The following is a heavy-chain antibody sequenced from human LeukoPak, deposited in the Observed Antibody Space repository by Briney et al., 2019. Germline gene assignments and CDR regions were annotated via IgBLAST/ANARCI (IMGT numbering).Heavy chain of an antibody. J-gene: IGHJ4*02. V-gene: IGHV1-8*01. CDR1: GYTFTSHD. D-gene: IGHD1-1*01. CDR2: MNPNSGNT. Sequence: ASVKVSCKASGYTFTSHDINRVRQATGQGLERMGWMNPNSGNTGYPQKFQGRVTMTRDTSINTAYMELHSLRSEDTAVYYCARGYSPSIRTTGNDYWGQGTLVTVSS. CDR3: ARGYSPSIRTTGNDY.